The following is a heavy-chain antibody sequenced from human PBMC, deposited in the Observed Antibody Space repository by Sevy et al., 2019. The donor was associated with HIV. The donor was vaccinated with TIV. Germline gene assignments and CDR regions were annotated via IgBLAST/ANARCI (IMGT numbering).Heavy chain of an antibody. J-gene: IGHJ4*02. CDR2: IRYDGSNK. Sequence: GGSLRLSCAASGFTFSSYGMHWVRQAPGKGLEWVAFIRYDGSNKYYADSVKGRFTISRDNSKNTLYLQMNSLRAEDTAEYYCAKDALEGISGGPPIPYYFDYWGQGTLVTVSS. V-gene: IGHV3-30*02. CDR1: GFTFSSYG. CDR3: AKDALEGISGGPPIPYYFDY. D-gene: IGHD1-26*01.